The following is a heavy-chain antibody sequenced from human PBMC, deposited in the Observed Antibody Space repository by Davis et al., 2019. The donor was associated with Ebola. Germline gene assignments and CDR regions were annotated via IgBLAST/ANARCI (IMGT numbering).Heavy chain of an antibody. J-gene: IGHJ4*02. CDR3: AKDSSSWLPYFDY. CDR1: GFTFSSYG. V-gene: IGHV3-30*18. D-gene: IGHD6-13*01. Sequence: GGSLRLSCAASGFTFSSYGMHWVRQAPGKGLEWVAVISYDGSNKYYADSVKGRFTISRDNSKNTLYLQMNSLRAEDTAVYYCAKDSSSWLPYFDYWGQGTLVTVSS. CDR2: ISYDGSNK.